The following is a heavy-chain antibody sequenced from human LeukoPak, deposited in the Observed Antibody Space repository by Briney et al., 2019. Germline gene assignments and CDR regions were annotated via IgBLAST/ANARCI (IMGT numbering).Heavy chain of an antibody. CDR1: GFTVSTNY. Sequence: GGSLRLSCAASGFTVSTNYMSWVRQAPGKGLEWVSVIYRDDTTYYADSVKGRFTISRDNSKNTLYLQMSSVRAEDTAVYYCAKAAYDSGSYIVNHDYWGQGTLVTVSS. V-gene: IGHV3-53*01. J-gene: IGHJ4*02. D-gene: IGHD3-22*01. CDR3: AKAAYDSGSYIVNHDY. CDR2: IYRDDTT.